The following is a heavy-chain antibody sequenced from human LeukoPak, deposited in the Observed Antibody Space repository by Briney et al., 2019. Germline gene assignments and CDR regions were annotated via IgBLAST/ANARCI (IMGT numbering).Heavy chain of an antibody. CDR3: AREGVGATGTAFDY. CDR2: IYYSGST. J-gene: IGHJ4*02. V-gene: IGHV4-39*07. Sequence: PSETLSLTCTVSGGSISSSRDYWAWIRQPPGKGLEWIANIYYSGSTYYSPSLKSRVTISVDTSKNQFSLKLSSVTAADTAVYYCAREGVGATGTAFDYWGQGTLVTVSS. CDR1: GGSISSSRDY. D-gene: IGHD1-26*01.